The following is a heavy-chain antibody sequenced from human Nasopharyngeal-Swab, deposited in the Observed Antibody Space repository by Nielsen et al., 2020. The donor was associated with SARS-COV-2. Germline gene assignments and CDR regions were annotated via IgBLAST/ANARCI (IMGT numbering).Heavy chain of an antibody. D-gene: IGHD6-19*01. CDR2: ISWNSGSI. J-gene: IGHJ5*02. Sequence: SLNISCAASGFTFDDYAMHWLRQAPGKGLEWVSGISWNSGSIGYADSVKGRFTISRDNAKNSLYLQMNSLRAEDTALYYCAKGDTSSGWYSWFDPWGQGTLVTVPS. CDR1: GFTFDDYA. V-gene: IGHV3-9*01. CDR3: AKGDTSSGWYSWFDP.